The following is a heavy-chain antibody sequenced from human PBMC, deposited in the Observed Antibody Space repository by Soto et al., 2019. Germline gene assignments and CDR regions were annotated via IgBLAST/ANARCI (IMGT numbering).Heavy chain of an antibody. J-gene: IGHJ5*02. CDR3: ANHIGQGWFDP. CDR1: GFTFSSYG. CDR2: ISYDGSNK. V-gene: IGHV3-30*18. Sequence: QVQLVESGGGVVQPGRSLRLSCAASGFTFSSYGMHWVRQAPGKGLEWVAVISYDGSNKYYADSVKGRFTISRDNSKNPRYLQMNSLRAEDTGVYYCANHIGQGWFDPWGQGTLVTVSS. D-gene: IGHD2-21*01.